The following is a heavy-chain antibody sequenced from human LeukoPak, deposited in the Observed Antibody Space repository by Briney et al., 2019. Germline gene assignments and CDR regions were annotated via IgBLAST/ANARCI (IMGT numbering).Heavy chain of an antibody. CDR3: AKAERFSGTKTPDY. CDR1: GFTFTSYA. J-gene: IGHJ4*02. D-gene: IGHD5-12*01. V-gene: IGHV3-23*01. Sequence: GGSLRLSCAVSGFTFTSYAMSWVRQAAGKGLEWVSAISGSGRTTYYADSVKGRFTISRDNSKNTLYLQMNSLRAGDTAVYYCAKAERFSGTKTPDYWGQGSLVIVSS. CDR2: ISGSGRTT.